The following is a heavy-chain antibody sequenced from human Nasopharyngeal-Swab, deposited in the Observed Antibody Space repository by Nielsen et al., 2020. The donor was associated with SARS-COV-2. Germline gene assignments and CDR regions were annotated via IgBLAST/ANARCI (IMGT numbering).Heavy chain of an antibody. CDR3: AKDQGSYYDY. J-gene: IGHJ4*02. D-gene: IGHD1-26*01. CDR1: GFTFSSYA. Sequence: GESLKISCAASGFTFSSYAMSWVRQAPGKGLEWVSVIYSGGSSTYYADSVKGRFTISRDNSKNTLYLQMNSLRAEDTAVYHCAKDQGSYYDYRGQGTLVTVSS. CDR2: IYSGGSST. V-gene: IGHV3-23*03.